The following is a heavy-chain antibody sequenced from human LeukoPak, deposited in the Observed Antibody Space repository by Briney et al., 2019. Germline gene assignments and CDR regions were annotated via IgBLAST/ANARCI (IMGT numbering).Heavy chain of an antibody. D-gene: IGHD1/OR15-1a*01. V-gene: IGHV5-51*01. CDR3: ATTTANWFDP. Sequence: GESLKISFKGSGYRFSSHWIGWVRQMPGKGLEWMGIIYPDDSNTRYSPSFQGQVTISADKSISTAYLQWSSLKASDTAIYYCATTTANWFDPWGQGTLVTVSS. CDR2: IYPDDSNT. J-gene: IGHJ5*02. CDR1: GYRFSSHW.